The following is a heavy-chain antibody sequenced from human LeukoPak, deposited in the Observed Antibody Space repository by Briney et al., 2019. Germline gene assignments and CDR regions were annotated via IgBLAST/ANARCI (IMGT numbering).Heavy chain of an antibody. D-gene: IGHD1-26*01. J-gene: IGHJ4*02. CDR2: IYYSGST. Sequence: NPSETLSLTCTVSGGSISSGGYYWSWIRQHAGKGLEWIGYIYYSGSTYYNPSLKSRVTISVDTSKNQFSLKLSSVTAADTAVYYCARERIVGAIAEGYYFDYWGQGTLVTVSS. CDR1: GGSISSGGYY. CDR3: ARERIVGAIAEGYYFDY. V-gene: IGHV4-31*03.